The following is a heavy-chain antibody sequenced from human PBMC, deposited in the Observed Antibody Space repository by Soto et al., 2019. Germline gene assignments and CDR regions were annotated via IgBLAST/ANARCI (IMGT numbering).Heavy chain of an antibody. Sequence: PXETLSLTCTVAGYSISSGYYWGWIRQSPGGGLEWIGTIYHTEITHYNPSLKSRVLISVDTSKNQISLKFTSVTAADSAVYYCVRGVGGSESYYDENWFDPWGQGNLVTVSS. V-gene: IGHV4-38-2*02. CDR3: VRGVGGSESYYDENWFDP. J-gene: IGHJ5*02. CDR2: IYHTEIT. CDR1: GYSISSGYY. D-gene: IGHD3-10*01.